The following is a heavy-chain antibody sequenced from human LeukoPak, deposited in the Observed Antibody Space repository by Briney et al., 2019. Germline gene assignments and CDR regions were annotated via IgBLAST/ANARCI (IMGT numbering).Heavy chain of an antibody. CDR3: ARDIVVVPDEYYFDY. CDR2: INWNGGST. D-gene: IGHD2-2*01. Sequence: GGSLRLFCAASGFTFDDYGMSWVRQAPGKGLVWVSGINWNGGSTGYADSVKGRFTISRDNAKNSLYLQMNSLRAEDTALYYCARDIVVVPDEYYFDYWGQGTLVTVSS. V-gene: IGHV3-20*04. CDR1: GFTFDDYG. J-gene: IGHJ4*02.